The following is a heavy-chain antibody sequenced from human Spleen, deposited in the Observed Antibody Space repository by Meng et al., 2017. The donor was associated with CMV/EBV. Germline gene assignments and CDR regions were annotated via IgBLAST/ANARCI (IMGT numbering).Heavy chain of an antibody. CDR1: GFTFSSYA. J-gene: IGHJ5*02. Sequence: GESLKISCATSGFTFSSYAMTWVRQAPGKGLEWVSSIGVGISRTYYTDSVRGRFTISRDNSKNTLHLQMVGLRADDTAIYYCAKEPVSNHAIDLWGQGTLVTVSS. CDR3: AKEPVSNHAIDL. CDR2: IGVGISRT. V-gene: IGHV3-23*01. D-gene: IGHD4-11*01.